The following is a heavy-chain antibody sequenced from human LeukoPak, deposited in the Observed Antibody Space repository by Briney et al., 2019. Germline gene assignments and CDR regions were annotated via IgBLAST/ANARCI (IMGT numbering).Heavy chain of an antibody. CDR2: IYYSGST. V-gene: IGHV4-39*07. D-gene: IGHD6-19*01. CDR3: ARDRAEAGSDGFDI. J-gene: IGHJ3*02. Sequence: KPSETLSLTCTVSGGSITNYYWGWIRQPPGKGLEWIGSIYYSGSTYYSSSPKSRVSISIDTSKNQFSLRLSSLTAADTAVYFCARDRAEAGSDGFDIWGQGTMVTVSS. CDR1: GGSITNYY.